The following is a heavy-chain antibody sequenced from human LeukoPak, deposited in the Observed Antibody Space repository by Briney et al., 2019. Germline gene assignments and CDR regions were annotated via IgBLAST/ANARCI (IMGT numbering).Heavy chain of an antibody. Sequence: GGSLRLSCAASGFTFRSSVMSWVRQAPGRGLEWVSSVGGSDDTANYAASVTGRFTISRDNSKTSVYLQMSNLGAEDTAIYYCAKKSFSTGAFDIWGQGIMVTVSS. D-gene: IGHD3-3*02. V-gene: IGHV3-23*01. J-gene: IGHJ3*02. CDR1: GFTFRSSV. CDR3: AKKSFSTGAFDI. CDR2: VGGSDDTA.